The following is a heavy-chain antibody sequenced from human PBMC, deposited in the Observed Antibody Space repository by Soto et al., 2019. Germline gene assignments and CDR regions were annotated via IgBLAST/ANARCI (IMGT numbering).Heavy chain of an antibody. V-gene: IGHV3-11*01. CDR3: ARSALGVGDAFDI. D-gene: IGHD3-16*01. Sequence: GGSLRLSCAASGFTLGDYWMNWIRQAPGKGLEWVSYITNSGSTVYYADSVKGRFTFSRDNAKNSLDLQMNSLRAEDTAMYYCARSALGVGDAFDIWGHGTMVTVS. CDR2: ITNSGSTV. CDR1: GFTLGDYW. J-gene: IGHJ3*02.